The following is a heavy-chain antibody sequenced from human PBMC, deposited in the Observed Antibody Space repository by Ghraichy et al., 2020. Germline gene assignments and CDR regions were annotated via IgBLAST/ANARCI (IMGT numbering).Heavy chain of an antibody. Sequence: SGPTLVKPTQTLTLTCTFSGFSLSTSGVGVGWIRQPPGKALEWLALIYWDDDKRYSPSLKSRLTISKDTSKNQVVLTMTNMDPMDTATYFCAHRPHRLLWFGEFLDYFDYWGQGTLVTVSS. CDR2: IYWDDDK. CDR1: GFSLSTSGVG. CDR3: AHRPHRLLWFGEFLDYFDY. V-gene: IGHV2-5*02. D-gene: IGHD3-10*01. J-gene: IGHJ4*02.